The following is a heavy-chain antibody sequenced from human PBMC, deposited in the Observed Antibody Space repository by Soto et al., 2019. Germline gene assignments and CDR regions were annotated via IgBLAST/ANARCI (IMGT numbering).Heavy chain of an antibody. J-gene: IGHJ6*02. Sequence: QVQLKESGPGLVKPSETLALTCTVSGGSIGSYYWSWIRQPPGRGLEWIGCVYYSDGTNYNPSLKSRVSMSMDESNSECSLRLRSVTAADTAVYYCARTESSSWSFFYYGMDVWGQGTTVTVSS. CDR1: GGSIGSYY. CDR2: VYYSDGT. V-gene: IGHV4-59*01. D-gene: IGHD6-13*01. CDR3: ARTESSSWSFFYYGMDV.